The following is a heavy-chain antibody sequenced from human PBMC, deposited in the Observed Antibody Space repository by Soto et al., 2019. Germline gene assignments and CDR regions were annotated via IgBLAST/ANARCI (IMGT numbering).Heavy chain of an antibody. CDR1: GGTFSSYT. D-gene: IGHD3-10*01. J-gene: IGHJ3*02. Sequence: QVQLVQSGAEVKKPGSSVKVSCKASGGTFSSYTISWVRQAPGQGLEWMGRIIPILGIANYAQKFQGRDTITADKSTSTAYLELSSLRSEDTAVYYCARTILSRGPKGDAFDIWGQGTMVTVSS. V-gene: IGHV1-69*02. CDR2: IIPILGIA. CDR3: ARTILSRGPKGDAFDI.